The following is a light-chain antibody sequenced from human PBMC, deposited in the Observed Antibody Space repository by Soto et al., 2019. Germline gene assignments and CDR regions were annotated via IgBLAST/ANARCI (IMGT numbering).Light chain of an antibody. CDR1: QRISNN. Sequence: RVMTQSPATLSVFPGERATLSCRASQRISNNLAWLQQKPGQAPRLLIYAASTRATGVPARFSGSGSGTDFTLTISILQPQDFAVYYCHQYNNWPPMHTFGQGTKLEIK. V-gene: IGKV3-15*01. CDR3: HQYNNWPPMHT. CDR2: AAS. J-gene: IGKJ2*01.